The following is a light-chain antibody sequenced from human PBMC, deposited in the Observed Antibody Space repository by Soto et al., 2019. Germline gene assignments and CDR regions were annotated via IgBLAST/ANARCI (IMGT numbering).Light chain of an antibody. J-gene: IGKJ1*01. CDR3: HQRQSWPRT. V-gene: IGKV3-11*01. CDR2: DTS. CDR1: QTVSSK. Sequence: EIVLTQSPATLSSSPGERATLSCRASQTVSSKLAWYQHKPGQAPRLLIYDTSNRAGGIPARFSGSGSGTDFTLTISSLEAEDFAVYYCHQRQSWPRTFGQGTKVDIK.